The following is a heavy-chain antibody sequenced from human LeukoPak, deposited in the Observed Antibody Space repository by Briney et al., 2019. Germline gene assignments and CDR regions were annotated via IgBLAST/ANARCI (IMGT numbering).Heavy chain of an antibody. CDR1: GYTFSNYG. Sequence: ASVKVSCKASGYTFSNYGISWVRQAPGQGLEWMGWISTYHGNTNYAQNLQGRVTMTTDTSTSTAYVELRSLRFDDTAVYYCARVWGWRILDHSNFFDPWGQGTLVTVSS. CDR2: ISTYHGNT. V-gene: IGHV1-18*01. D-gene: IGHD4-11*01. CDR3: ARVWGWRILDHSNFFDP. J-gene: IGHJ5*02.